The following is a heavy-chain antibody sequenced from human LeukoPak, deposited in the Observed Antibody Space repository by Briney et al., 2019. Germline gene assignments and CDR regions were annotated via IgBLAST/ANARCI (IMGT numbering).Heavy chain of an antibody. CDR2: IYYSGST. J-gene: IGHJ4*02. CDR3: ARRDYTVGASYDY. CDR1: GGSISSSTHY. V-gene: IGHV4-39*01. D-gene: IGHD1-26*01. Sequence: SETLSLTCTVSGGSISSSTHYWGWIRQPPGKGLEWIGSIYYSGSTYYNPSLKSRVTVSVDTSKNQFSLKLTSVTAADTAVYYRARRDYTVGASYDYSGQGTLVTVSS.